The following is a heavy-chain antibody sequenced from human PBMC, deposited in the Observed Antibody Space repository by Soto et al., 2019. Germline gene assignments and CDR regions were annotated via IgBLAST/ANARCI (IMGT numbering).Heavy chain of an antibody. V-gene: IGHV3-21*01. CDR2: ISSSSSYI. D-gene: IGHD1-26*01. CDR3: AREWEWELRYYYYGMDV. Sequence: GGSLRLSCAASGFTFSSYSMNWVRQAPGKGLEWVSSISSSSSYIYYADSVKGRFTISRDNAKNSLYLQMNSLRAEDTAVYYCAREWEWELRYYYYGMDVWGQGTTVTVSS. CDR1: GFTFSSYS. J-gene: IGHJ6*02.